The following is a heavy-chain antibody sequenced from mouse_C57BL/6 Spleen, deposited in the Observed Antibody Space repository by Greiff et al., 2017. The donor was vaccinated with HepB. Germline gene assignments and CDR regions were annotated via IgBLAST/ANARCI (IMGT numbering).Heavy chain of an antibody. J-gene: IGHJ4*01. CDR1: GYSITSDY. D-gene: IGHD2-4*01. Sequence: DVQLQESGPGLAKPSQTLSLTCSVTGYSITSDYWNWIRKFPGNKLEYMGYISYSGSTYYNPSLKSRISITRNTSKNQYSLQLNSVTTEDTATYYCARCDYDLSRAMDYWGQGTSVTVSS. CDR2: ISYSGST. V-gene: IGHV3-8*01. CDR3: ARCDYDLSRAMDY.